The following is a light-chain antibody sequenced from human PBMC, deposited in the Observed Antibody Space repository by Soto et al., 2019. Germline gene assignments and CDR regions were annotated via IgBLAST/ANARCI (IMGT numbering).Light chain of an antibody. Sequence: DIQMTQSPYSRSASVGDRVTITCQASQDIKNYLNWYQQKSGKAPKLLIYDASDFETGVPSRFSGSGSRTDFTFTINSLQPEDIATYYCQQYDNLPLTFGGGTKVDIK. J-gene: IGKJ4*01. CDR1: QDIKNY. CDR3: QQYDNLPLT. V-gene: IGKV1-33*01. CDR2: DAS.